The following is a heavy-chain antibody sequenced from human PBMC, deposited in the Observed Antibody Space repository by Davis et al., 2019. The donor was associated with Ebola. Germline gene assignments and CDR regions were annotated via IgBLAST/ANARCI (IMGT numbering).Heavy chain of an antibody. CDR1: GDRVSSGSVG. Sequence: LRLSCAISGDRVSSGSVGWNWIRQSPSRGLEWLRRTYYYRSKWYIDYAESVRGRIIINPDTSKNQFSLQLKSVTPEDTAVYYCARGWLRTSFDYWGQGTLVTVSS. J-gene: IGHJ4*02. CDR3: ARGWLRTSFDY. CDR2: TYYYRSKWYI. D-gene: IGHD6-19*01. V-gene: IGHV6-1*01.